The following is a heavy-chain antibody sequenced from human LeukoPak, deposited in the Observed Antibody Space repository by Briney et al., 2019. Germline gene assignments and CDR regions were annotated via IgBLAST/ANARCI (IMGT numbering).Heavy chain of an antibody. Sequence: ASVKVSCKASGGTFSSYAISWVRQATGQGLGWMGWMNPNSGNTGYAQKFQGRVTMTRNTSISTAYMELSSLRSEDTAVYYCARSRITMVRGVIISYYYYYMDVWGKGTTVTISS. CDR1: GGTFSSYA. CDR2: MNPNSGNT. J-gene: IGHJ6*03. D-gene: IGHD3-10*01. V-gene: IGHV1-8*02. CDR3: ARSRITMVRGVIISYYYYYMDV.